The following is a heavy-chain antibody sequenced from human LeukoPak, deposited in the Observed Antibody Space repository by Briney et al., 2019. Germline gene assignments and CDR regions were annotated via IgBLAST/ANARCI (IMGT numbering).Heavy chain of an antibody. CDR1: GFTVSSNY. CDR3: ARDHYGAFDI. D-gene: IGHD3-10*01. Sequence: GGSPRLSCAASGFTVSSNYMSWVRQAPGKGLEWVSVIYSGGSTYYADSVKGRFTISRDNSKNMLYLQMNSLRAEDTAVYYCARDHYGAFDIWGQGTMVTVSS. CDR2: IYSGGST. J-gene: IGHJ3*02. V-gene: IGHV3-53*01.